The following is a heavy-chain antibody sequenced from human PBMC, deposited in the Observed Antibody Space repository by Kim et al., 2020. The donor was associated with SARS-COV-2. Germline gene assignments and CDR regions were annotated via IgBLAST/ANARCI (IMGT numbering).Heavy chain of an antibody. CDR2: INHSGST. V-gene: IGHV4-34*01. Sequence: SETLSLTCAVYGGSFSGYYWSWIRQPPGKGLEWIVEINHSGSTNYNPSLKSRVTISVDTSKNQFSLKLSSVTAADTAVYYCARGHVDIVATIRPYYFDYWGQGTLVTVSS. CDR1: GGSFSGYY. D-gene: IGHD5-12*01. CDR3: ARGHVDIVATIRPYYFDY. J-gene: IGHJ4*02.